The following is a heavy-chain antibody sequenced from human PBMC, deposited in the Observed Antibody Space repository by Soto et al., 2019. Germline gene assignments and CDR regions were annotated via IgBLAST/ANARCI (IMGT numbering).Heavy chain of an antibody. V-gene: IGHV3-23*01. Sequence: GGSLRLSCAASGFTFSSYAMSWVRQAPGKGLEWVSAISGSGGSTYYADSVKGRFTISRDNSKNTLYLQMNSLRAEDTAVYYCARDDLYGGWFDPWGQGTLVTVSS. D-gene: IGHD4-17*01. J-gene: IGHJ5*02. CDR3: ARDDLYGGWFDP. CDR1: GFTFSSYA. CDR2: ISGSGGST.